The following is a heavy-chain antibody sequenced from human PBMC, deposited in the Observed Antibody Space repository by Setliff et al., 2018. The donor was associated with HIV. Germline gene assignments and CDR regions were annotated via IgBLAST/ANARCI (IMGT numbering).Heavy chain of an antibody. J-gene: IGHJ4*02. Sequence: GGSLRLSCAAPGFTFGSYWMHWVRQGPGKGLVWVSCINGDGTITRYADSVKGRFTISRDNSKNTLYLQMNSLRAEDTAVYYCAKDRQLVTWTLDYWGQGTLVTVSS. D-gene: IGHD6-13*01. V-gene: IGHV3-74*01. CDR3: AKDRQLVTWTLDY. CDR2: INGDGTIT. CDR1: GFTFGSYW.